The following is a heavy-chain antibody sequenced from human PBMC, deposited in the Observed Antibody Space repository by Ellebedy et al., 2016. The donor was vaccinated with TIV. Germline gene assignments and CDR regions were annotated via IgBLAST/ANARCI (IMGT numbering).Heavy chain of an antibody. V-gene: IGHV1-69*13. Sequence: AASVKVSCKASGGTFSSYAISWVRQAPGQGLEWLGDIIPFFGTTNNAQKFQGRVTITADESTSTAYMEMSSLRSEDTAGYYCARERYGVVRGGMIHWGQGTLVTVSS. CDR3: ARERYGVVRGGMIH. J-gene: IGHJ4*02. CDR2: IIPFFGTT. CDR1: GGTFSSYA. D-gene: IGHD3-10*01.